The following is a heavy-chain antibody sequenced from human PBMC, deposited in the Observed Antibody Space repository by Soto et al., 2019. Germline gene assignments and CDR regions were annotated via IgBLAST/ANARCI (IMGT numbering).Heavy chain of an antibody. CDR2: INHSGST. CDR1: GGSFSGYY. V-gene: IGHV4-34*01. D-gene: IGHD6-6*01. J-gene: IGHJ6*02. CDR3: ARVPYRLIAANLRWSYYGMDV. Sequence: PSETLSLTCAVYGGSFSGYYWSWIRQPPGKGLEWIGEINHSGSTNYNPSLKSRVTISVDTSKNQFSLKLSSVTAADTAVYYCARVPYRLIAANLRWSYYGMDVWGQGTAVTVSS.